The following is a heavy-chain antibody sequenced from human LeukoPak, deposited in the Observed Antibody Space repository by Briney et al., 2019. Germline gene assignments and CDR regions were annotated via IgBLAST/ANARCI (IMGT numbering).Heavy chain of an antibody. Sequence: GGSLRLSRAASGFTFSSYAMSWVRQAPGKGLEWVSAISGSGGSTYYADSVKGRFTISRDNSKNTLYLQMNSLRAEDTAVYYCAKGPYDILSCMDVWGQGTTVTVSS. V-gene: IGHV3-23*01. J-gene: IGHJ6*02. CDR2: ISGSGGST. D-gene: IGHD3-9*01. CDR3: AKGPYDILSCMDV. CDR1: GFTFSSYA.